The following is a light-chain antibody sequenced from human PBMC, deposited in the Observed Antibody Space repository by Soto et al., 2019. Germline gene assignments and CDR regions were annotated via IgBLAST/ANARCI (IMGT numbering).Light chain of an antibody. CDR2: EDN. CDR3: GTWDSSLSAGV. Sequence: QSVLTQPPSVSAAPGQKVTISCSGSSSNIGNNYVSWYQQLPTAAPKLLCFEDNKRPSGIPDRFSGSKSGTSATLVITALQTGDEADYYCGTWDSSLSAGVFGTGTKVTVL. J-gene: IGLJ1*01. V-gene: IGLV1-51*02. CDR1: SSNIGNNY.